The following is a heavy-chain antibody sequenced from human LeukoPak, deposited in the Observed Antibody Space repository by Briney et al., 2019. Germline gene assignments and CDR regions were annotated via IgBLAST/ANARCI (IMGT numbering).Heavy chain of an antibody. Sequence: PGPSLIHPCLTTRTNISRYSRQLVLNAAAGEAASVSYIKSSRQNIYYADSVKGRFTISRDNAKNSLYLQMSSLRVEDTAVYYCAREHSGGGNYYDSSGYYRSFDYWGQGTPVTV. CDR2: IKSSRQNI. V-gene: IGHV3-21*01. J-gene: IGHJ4*02. CDR1: RTNISRYS. D-gene: IGHD3-22*01. CDR3: AREHSGGGNYYDSSGYYRSFDY.